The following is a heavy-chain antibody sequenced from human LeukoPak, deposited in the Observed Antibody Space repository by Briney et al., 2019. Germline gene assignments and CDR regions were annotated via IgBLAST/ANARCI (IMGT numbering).Heavy chain of an antibody. CDR1: GGYW. V-gene: IGHV5-51*01. CDR3: ARCSTCARSSGYYDAFDI. D-gene: IGHD3-22*01. J-gene: IGHJ3*02. CDR2: IYPGASDI. Sequence: GESLKISCKDSGGYWIGWVRQMPGKGLEWMGIIYPGASDIRYSPSFQGQVTTSADGSISTAYLQWSSLKASDTAMYYCARCSTCARSSGYYDAFDIWGQGTMVTVSS.